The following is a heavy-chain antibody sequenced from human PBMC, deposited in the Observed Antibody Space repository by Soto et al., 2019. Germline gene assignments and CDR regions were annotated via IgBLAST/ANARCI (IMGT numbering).Heavy chain of an antibody. CDR1: GFTFSSYS. J-gene: IGHJ6*02. D-gene: IGHD5-12*01. CDR3: ARADSGYAHGYYYYGMDV. V-gene: IGHV3-48*01. CDR2: ISSSSRTI. Sequence: EVQLVESGGGLVQPGGSLRLSCAASGFTFSSYSMNWVRQAPGKGLEWVSYISSSSRTIYYADSVKGRFTISRDNAKKSLYQQMNSVSAEDTAVYYCARADSGYAHGYYYYGMDVWGQGTTVTVSS.